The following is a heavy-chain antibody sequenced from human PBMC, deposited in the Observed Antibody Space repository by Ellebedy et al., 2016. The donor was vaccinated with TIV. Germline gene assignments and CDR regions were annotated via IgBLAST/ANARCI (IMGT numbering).Heavy chain of an antibody. J-gene: IGHJ4*02. V-gene: IGHV3-7*03. D-gene: IGHD6-13*01. Sequence: GESLKISCAASGFTFSTYWMGWVRQAAGKGLEWVANPKQDGSEKYYVDSVMGRFTISRDNAKNSLYLQMNSLRADDTAVYYCAKLGGISSWYADYWGQGTLVTVSS. CDR1: GFTFSTYW. CDR2: PKQDGSEK. CDR3: AKLGGISSWYADY.